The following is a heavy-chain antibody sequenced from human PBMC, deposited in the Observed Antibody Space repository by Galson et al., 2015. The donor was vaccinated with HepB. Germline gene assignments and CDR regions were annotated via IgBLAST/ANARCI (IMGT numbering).Heavy chain of an antibody. D-gene: IGHD2-21*02. Sequence: SVKVSCKASGYTFTSYYMHWVRQAPGQGLEWMGIINPSGGSTSYAQKFQGRVTMTRDTSTSTVYMELSSLRSEDTAVYYCARASYCGGDCSIPYYFDYWGQGTLVTVSS. CDR1: GYTFTSYY. J-gene: IGHJ4*02. CDR2: INPSGGST. V-gene: IGHV1-46*01. CDR3: ARASYCGGDCSIPYYFDY.